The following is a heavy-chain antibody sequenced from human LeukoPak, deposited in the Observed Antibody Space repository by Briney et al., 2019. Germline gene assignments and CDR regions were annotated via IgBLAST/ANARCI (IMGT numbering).Heavy chain of an antibody. CDR3: ARNRSMTITPGFDH. Sequence: SETLSLTCAVSGYSIRSGDYWGWIRQSPGKGLEWIGSIYHSGSTHYNPSLKSRVTISVDTTKNQFSLMLSSVTAAATAVYYCARNRSMTITPGFDHWGQGTLVTVSS. J-gene: IGHJ4*02. CDR2: IYHSGST. D-gene: IGHD4/OR15-4a*01. V-gene: IGHV4-38-2*01. CDR1: GYSIRSGDY.